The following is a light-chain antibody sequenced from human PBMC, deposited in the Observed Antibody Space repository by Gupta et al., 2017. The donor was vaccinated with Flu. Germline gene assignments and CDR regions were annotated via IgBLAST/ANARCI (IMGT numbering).Light chain of an antibody. V-gene: IGKV3-20*01. Sequence: GTLSFSPGETGSLSFRASESINGKTLAWYQQKPGQAPRLLFYAASSRATGTPDRFRASGSGAEFTLTISRREPEDFAVYYCQRRGHSLLTFGHGTKVDIK. CDR1: ESINGKT. CDR2: AAS. CDR3: QRRGHSLLT. J-gene: IGKJ3*01.